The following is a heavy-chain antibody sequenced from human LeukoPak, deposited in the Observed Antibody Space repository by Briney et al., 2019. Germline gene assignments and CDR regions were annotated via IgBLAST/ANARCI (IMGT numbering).Heavy chain of an antibody. CDR2: INPNSGGT. V-gene: IGHV1-2*02. CDR3: ARFGSKIQIRFLEWSLSLDI. D-gene: IGHD3-3*01. CDR1: GYTFTGYY. J-gene: IGHJ3*02. Sequence: ASVKVSCKASGYTFTGYYMHWVRQAPGQGLEWMGWINPNSGGTNYAQKFQGRVTLTRDTSINTAYMELSRLRSYDTAVYYCARFGSKIQIRFLEWSLSLDIWGQGTMVTVSS.